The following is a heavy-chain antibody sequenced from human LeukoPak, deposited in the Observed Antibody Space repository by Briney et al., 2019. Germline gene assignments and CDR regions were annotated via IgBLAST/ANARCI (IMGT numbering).Heavy chain of an antibody. CDR1: GFTLSSYG. V-gene: IGHV3-23*01. CDR3: ATSTGYSSSWQTPNAY. Sequence: GGSLRLSCAASGFTLSSYGMSWVRQARGKGLEWVSAISGSGGSTYYADSVKGRFTISRDNSKNTLYLQMSSLRAEDTAVYYCATSTGYSSSWQTPNAYWGQGTLVTVSS. CDR2: ISGSGGST. J-gene: IGHJ4*02. D-gene: IGHD6-13*01.